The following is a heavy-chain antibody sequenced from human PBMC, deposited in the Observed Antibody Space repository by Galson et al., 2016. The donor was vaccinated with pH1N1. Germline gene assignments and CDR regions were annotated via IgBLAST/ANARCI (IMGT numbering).Heavy chain of an antibody. V-gene: IGHV3-30-3*01. Sequence: SLRLSCAASGFTFSTYAMHWVRQAPGKGLEWVALTSYDGSNKYYADSVKGRFTISRDSAKKSLFLQMNSLRVEDTALYYCAKGAGRYYFGSGSFNYWGQGTQVTVSS. CDR2: TSYDGSNK. CDR1: GFTFSTYA. J-gene: IGHJ4*02. CDR3: AKGAGRYYFGSGSFNY. D-gene: IGHD3-10*01.